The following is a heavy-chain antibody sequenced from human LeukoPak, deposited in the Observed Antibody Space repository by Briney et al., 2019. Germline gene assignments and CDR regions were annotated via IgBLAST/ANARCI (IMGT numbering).Heavy chain of an antibody. CDR1: GFTFNSYW. D-gene: IGHD2-8*02. Sequence: GGSLRLSCAASGFTFNSYWMHWLRQTPGKGLVWVSHIKTDGSTTNYADSVRGRFTISRDNAKNTLYLQMNSLRAEDTAAYYCARDGVSGAPDYWGQGTLVTVSS. V-gene: IGHV3-74*01. CDR2: IKTDGSTT. J-gene: IGHJ4*02. CDR3: ARDGVSGAPDY.